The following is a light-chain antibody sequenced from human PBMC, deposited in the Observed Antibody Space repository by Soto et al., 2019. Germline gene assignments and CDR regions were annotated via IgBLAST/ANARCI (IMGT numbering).Light chain of an antibody. CDR2: DTS. V-gene: IGKV3-11*01. CDR3: QQRFSWPPT. Sequence: EIGLTQSPATLSLSPGERATLSCRASQSVSRYLAWYQQKPGKAPRLLIHDTSTRATGVPDTFSGSGSGTEFTLTISSLEPEDFAMYYCQQRFSWPPTFGGGTHVEIK. CDR1: QSVSRY. J-gene: IGKJ4*01.